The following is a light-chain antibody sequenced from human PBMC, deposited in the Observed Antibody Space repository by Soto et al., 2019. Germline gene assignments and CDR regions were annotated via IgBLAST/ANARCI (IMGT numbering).Light chain of an antibody. CDR1: NSDIGGYNY. J-gene: IGLJ2*01. V-gene: IGLV2-14*01. CDR2: AVT. CDR3: SSYTSVTIVV. Sequence: QSALTQPASVSGSPGQSITISCTGTNSDIGGYNYVSWYRHHPGEAPKLMIYAVTNRPSGVSTRFSGSKSGNTASLTISGLQDEDEADYYCSSYTSVTIVVFGGGTHLTVL.